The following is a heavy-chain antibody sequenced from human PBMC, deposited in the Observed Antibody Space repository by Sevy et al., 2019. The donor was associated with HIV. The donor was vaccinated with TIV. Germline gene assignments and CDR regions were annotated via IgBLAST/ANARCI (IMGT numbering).Heavy chain of an antibody. CDR2: IIPIFGTA. CDR3: ARARYGCSGGSCYSGYYYYGMDV. CDR1: GGTFSSYA. D-gene: IGHD2-15*01. Sequence: ASVKVSCKASGGTFSSYAISWVRQAPGQGLEWMGGIIPIFGTANYAQKFQGRVTITADESTSTAYMELSSLRSEDTAVYYRARARYGCSGGSCYSGYYYYGMDVWGQGTPVTVSS. J-gene: IGHJ6*02. V-gene: IGHV1-69*13.